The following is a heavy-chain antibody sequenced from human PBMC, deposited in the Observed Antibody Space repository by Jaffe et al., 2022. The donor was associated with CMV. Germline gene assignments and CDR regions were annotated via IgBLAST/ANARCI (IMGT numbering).Heavy chain of an antibody. CDR3: ARDGQSAATRTNWFDP. D-gene: IGHD2-15*01. Sequence: EVQLVESGGGLVQPGGSLRLSCAASGFTFSSYEMNWVRQAPGKGLEWVSYISSSGSTIYYADSVKGRFTISRDNAKNSLYLQMNSLRAEDTAVYYCARDGQSAATRTNWFDPWGQGTLVTVSS. CDR1: GFTFSSYE. CDR2: ISSSGSTI. J-gene: IGHJ5*02. V-gene: IGHV3-48*03.